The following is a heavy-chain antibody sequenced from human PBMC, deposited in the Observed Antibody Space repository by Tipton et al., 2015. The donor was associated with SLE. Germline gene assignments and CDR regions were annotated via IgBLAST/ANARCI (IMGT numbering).Heavy chain of an antibody. Sequence: LRLSCTVSGGSISSYYWSWIRQSPGKGLEWIGAIYTSGSTNYNPPLKSRGTITADTSKNQFSLKLSSVTAADTAVYYCASGGYGSGSHYLGGWFDPWGRGTLVTVSS. CDR2: IYTSGST. CDR3: ASGGYGSGSHYLGGWFDP. J-gene: IGHJ5*02. V-gene: IGHV4-4*08. CDR1: GGSISSYY. D-gene: IGHD3-10*01.